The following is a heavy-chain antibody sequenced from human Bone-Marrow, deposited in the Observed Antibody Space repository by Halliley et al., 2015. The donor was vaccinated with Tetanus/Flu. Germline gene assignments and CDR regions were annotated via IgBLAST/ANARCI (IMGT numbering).Heavy chain of an antibody. V-gene: IGHV5-10-1*01. Sequence: QLVQSGAEVKKPGESLRISCKGSGYNFIDYWITWERQMPGKGLEWMGRIDPSHLLSQYPPAFPHLLTTPIDRSFSTASLPWSVLRASDTPMYYCAREGPGGTSWFGRRGQGTAVTVSS. CDR1: GYNFIDYW. CDR2: IDPSHLLS. CDR3: AREGPGGTSWFGR. D-gene: IGHD2-8*02. J-gene: IGHJ5*02.